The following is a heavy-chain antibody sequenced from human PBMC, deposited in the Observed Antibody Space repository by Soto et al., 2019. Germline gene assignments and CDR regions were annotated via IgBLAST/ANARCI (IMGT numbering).Heavy chain of an antibody. V-gene: IGHV4-30-2*01. J-gene: IGHJ4*02. D-gene: IGHD5-18*01. CDR1: GGSISNAAYS. CDR2: IYPSGVP. Sequence: SETLSLTCTVSGGSISNAAYSWSWIRQPPGKGLEWIGYIYPSGVPFYNPSLRSRVTISIDRSNDQFSLNLKSVTAADTAVYYCARERGGYGLFDSWGQGTLVTVSS. CDR3: ARERGGYGLFDS.